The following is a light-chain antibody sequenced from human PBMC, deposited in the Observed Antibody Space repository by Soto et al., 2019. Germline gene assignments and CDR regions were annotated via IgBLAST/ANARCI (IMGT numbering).Light chain of an antibody. CDR1: QSVSNNL. J-gene: IGKJ2*01. V-gene: IGKV3-20*01. CDR2: GAS. Sequence: EIVLTQSPGTLSLSPGERATLACRASQSVSNNLLAWYQQKPGQPPRLLIYGASSSATGIPDRFSGRGSGTDFTLTISRLEPEGFAVYYCQQDGSTTYTFGQGTELEIK. CDR3: QQDGSTTYT.